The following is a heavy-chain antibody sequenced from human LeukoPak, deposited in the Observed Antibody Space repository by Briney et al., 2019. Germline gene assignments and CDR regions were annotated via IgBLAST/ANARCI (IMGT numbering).Heavy chain of an antibody. CDR2: INHSGST. CDR1: GGSFSGYY. Sequence: PSETLSLTCAVYGGSFSGYYWSWIRQPPGKGLEWIGEINHSGSTNYNPSLKSRVTISVDTSKKQFSLRLNSVTAADTAVYYCARIWPDLWGRGTLVTVSP. D-gene: IGHD3-10*01. CDR3: ARIWPDL. J-gene: IGHJ2*01. V-gene: IGHV4-34*01.